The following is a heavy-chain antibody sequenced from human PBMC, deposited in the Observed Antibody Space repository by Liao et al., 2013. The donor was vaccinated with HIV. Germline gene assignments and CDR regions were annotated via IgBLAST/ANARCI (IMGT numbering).Heavy chain of an antibody. CDR1: GDSISSGSYY. D-gene: IGHD3-22*01. Sequence: QVQLQESGPGLVKPSQTLSLTCTVSGDSISSGSYYWSWIRQPAGKGLEWIGRIYTSGSTNYNPSLKSRVTISVDTSKNQFSLKLSSVTAADTAVYYCARDAGYYYDSSGFFDYWGQGTLVTVSS. J-gene: IGHJ4*02. CDR3: ARDAGYYYDSSGFFDY. CDR2: IYTSGST. V-gene: IGHV4-61*02.